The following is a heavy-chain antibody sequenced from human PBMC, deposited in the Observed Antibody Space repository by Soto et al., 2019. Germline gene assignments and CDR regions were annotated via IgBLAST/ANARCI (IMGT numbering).Heavy chain of an antibody. CDR1: GYTFTSYG. D-gene: IGHD6-13*01. CDR3: ARDEQKPENYFDY. CDR2: ISAYNGNT. V-gene: IGHV1-18*01. Sequence: ASVKVSCKASGYTFTSYGISWVRQAPGQGLEWMGWISAYNGNTNYAQKLQGRVTMTTDTSTSTAYVELRSLRSDDTAVYYCARDEQKPENYFDYWGQGTLVTVSS. J-gene: IGHJ4*02.